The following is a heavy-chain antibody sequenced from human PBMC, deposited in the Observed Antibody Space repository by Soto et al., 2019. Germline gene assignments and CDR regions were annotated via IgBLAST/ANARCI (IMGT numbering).Heavy chain of an antibody. CDR2: IYPGDSDT. V-gene: IGHV5-51*01. J-gene: IGHJ6*02. Sequence: GASVKVSCKASGGTFSSSWIGWVRQMPGKGLEWMGLIYPGDSDTRYSPSFQGQVTISADKSISTAYLQWSSLKASDTAIYYCARSHGMDVWGQGTTVIVSS. CDR3: ARSHGMDV. CDR1: GGTFSSSW.